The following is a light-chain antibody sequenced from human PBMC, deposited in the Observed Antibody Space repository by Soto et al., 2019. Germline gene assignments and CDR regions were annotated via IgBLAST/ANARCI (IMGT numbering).Light chain of an antibody. CDR2: LGS. J-gene: IGKJ3*01. CDR3: MQALQSPVFT. Sequence: DIVMTQSPLSLPVTPGEPASISCRSSQSLLHSNGYNYLDWYLQKPGQSPQLLIYLGSNRSSGVPDRFRGSGSVTDFTLTISRVEAEDVGVYYCMQALQSPVFTFGPGTKVDIK. V-gene: IGKV2-28*01. CDR1: QSLLHSNGYNY.